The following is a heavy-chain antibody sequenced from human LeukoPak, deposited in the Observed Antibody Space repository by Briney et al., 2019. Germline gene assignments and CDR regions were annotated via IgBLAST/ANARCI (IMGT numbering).Heavy chain of an antibody. CDR3: AREVDTAMHFDY. CDR1: GYTFTSYD. J-gene: IGHJ4*02. CDR2: IIPIFGTA. Sequence: SVKVSCKASGYTFTSYDINWVRQATGQGLEWMGGIIPIFGTANYAQKFQGRVTITADESTSTAYMELSSLRSEDTAVYYCAREVDTAMHFDYWGQGTLVTVSS. V-gene: IGHV1-69*13. D-gene: IGHD5-18*01.